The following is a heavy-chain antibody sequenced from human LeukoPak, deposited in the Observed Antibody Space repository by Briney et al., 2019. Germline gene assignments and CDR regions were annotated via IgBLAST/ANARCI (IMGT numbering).Heavy chain of an antibody. Sequence: PGGSLRLSCAASGFTFSSYAMSWVRQAPGKGLEWVSGISGSGGSTYYADSVKGRFTISRDNAKNTLYLQMNSLRAEDTAVYYFAKDGCSGGSCYSGWFDPWGQGTLVTVSS. V-gene: IGHV3-23*01. CDR3: AKDGCSGGSCYSGWFDP. CDR2: ISGSGGST. CDR1: GFTFSSYA. J-gene: IGHJ5*02. D-gene: IGHD2-15*01.